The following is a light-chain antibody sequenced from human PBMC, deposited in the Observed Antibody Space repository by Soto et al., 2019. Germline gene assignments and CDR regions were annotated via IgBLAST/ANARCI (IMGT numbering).Light chain of an antibody. Sequence: EIVLTQSPGTLSLSPGERATLSCIASHSISSSQLAWYQQTPGQAPRLLMYGASSRATGIPDRFSGSGSGTDFTLTISRLEPEDFAVYYYQQYGSSPKTFGQGTKVDI. CDR2: GAS. CDR1: HSISSSQ. J-gene: IGKJ1*01. CDR3: QQYGSSPKT. V-gene: IGKV3-20*01.